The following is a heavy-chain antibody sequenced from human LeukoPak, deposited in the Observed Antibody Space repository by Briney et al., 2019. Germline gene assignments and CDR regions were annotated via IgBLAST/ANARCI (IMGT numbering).Heavy chain of an antibody. V-gene: IGHV3-23*01. CDR3: AKGTVVVPAAMS. D-gene: IGHD2-2*01. Sequence: PGGSLRLSCTASGFTFSTYAMSWVRQAPEKGLEWVSGISGSGGSTSYADSVKGRFTISRDNSKNTLYLQINSLRAEDTAVYYCAKGTVVVPAAMSWGQGTLVTVSS. CDR1: GFTFSTYA. J-gene: IGHJ4*02. CDR2: ISGSGGST.